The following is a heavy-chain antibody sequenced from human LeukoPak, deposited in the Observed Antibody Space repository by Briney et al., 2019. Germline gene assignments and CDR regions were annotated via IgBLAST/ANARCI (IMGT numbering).Heavy chain of an antibody. V-gene: IGHV1-58*02. J-gene: IGHJ6*02. Sequence: SVKVSCKASGFTFTSSAMQWVRQARGQRLEWIGWIVVGSGNTNYAQKFQERVTITRDMSTSTAYMELSSLRSEDTAVYYCASGLLFPPDPYYYYYGMDVWGQGTTVTVSS. CDR3: ASGLLFPPDPYYYYYGMDV. D-gene: IGHD2-21*02. CDR1: GFTFTSSA. CDR2: IVVGSGNT.